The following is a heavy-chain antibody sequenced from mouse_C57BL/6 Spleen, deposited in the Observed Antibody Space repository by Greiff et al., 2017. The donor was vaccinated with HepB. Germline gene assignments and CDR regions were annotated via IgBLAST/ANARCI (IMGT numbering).Heavy chain of an antibody. CDR3: ARSGHSSFDY. CDR1: GYTFTRYW. CDR2: IHPNSGST. V-gene: IGHV1-64*01. D-gene: IGHD1-1*01. Sequence: QVQLQQPGAELVKPGASVKLSCKASGYTFTRYWMHWVKQRPGQGLEWIGMIHPNSGSTNYNEKFKSKATMTVDKSSSTAYMQLSSLTSEDSAVYYCARSGHSSFDYWGQGTTLTVSS. J-gene: IGHJ2*01.